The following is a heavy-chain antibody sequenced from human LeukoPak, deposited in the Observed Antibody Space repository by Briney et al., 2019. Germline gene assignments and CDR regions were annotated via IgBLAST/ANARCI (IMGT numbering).Heavy chain of an antibody. CDR1: GGSISSYY. Sequence: PSETLSLTCTVSGGSISSYYWSWIRQPPGKGLEWIGYIYYSGSTNYNPSLKSRVTISVDTSKNQFSLKLSSVTAADTAVYYCVRKDGDYWGQGTLVTVSS. J-gene: IGHJ4*02. V-gene: IGHV4-59*01. CDR2: IYYSGST. CDR3: VRKDGDY.